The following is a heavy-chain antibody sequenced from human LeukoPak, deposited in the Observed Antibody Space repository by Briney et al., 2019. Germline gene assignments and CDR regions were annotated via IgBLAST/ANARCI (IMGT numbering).Heavy chain of an antibody. CDR2: ISSSGSTI. CDR1: GFTFSDYY. V-gene: IGHV3-11*01. Sequence: PGGSLRLSCAASGFTFSDYYMSWIRQAPGKGLEWVSYISSSGSTIYYADSVKGRFTISRDNAKNSLYLQMNSLRAEDTAVYYCARDRDILTGYSSVGYWGQGTLVTVSP. D-gene: IGHD3-9*01. J-gene: IGHJ4*02. CDR3: ARDRDILTGYSSVGY.